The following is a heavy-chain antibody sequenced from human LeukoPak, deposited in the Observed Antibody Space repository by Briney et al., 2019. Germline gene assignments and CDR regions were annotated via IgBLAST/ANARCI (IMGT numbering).Heavy chain of an antibody. Sequence: SETLSLTCTVSGGSISSSSYYWGWIRQPPGKGLEWIGSIYYSGSTYYNPSLKSRVTISVDTPKNQFSLKLSSVTAADTAVYYCARTRFATSLLMDVWGQGTTVTVSS. J-gene: IGHJ6*02. D-gene: IGHD2-2*01. CDR1: GGSISSSSYY. V-gene: IGHV4-39*01. CDR3: ARTRFATSLLMDV. CDR2: IYYSGST.